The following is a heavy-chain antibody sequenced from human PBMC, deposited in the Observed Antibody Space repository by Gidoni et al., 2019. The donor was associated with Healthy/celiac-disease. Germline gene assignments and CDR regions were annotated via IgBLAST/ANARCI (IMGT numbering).Heavy chain of an antibody. CDR1: GFTFSSYE. CDR2: ISSSGSTI. V-gene: IGHV3-48*03. Sequence: EVQLVESGGGLVQPGGSLRLSCAASGFTFSSYEMNWVRQAPGKGLEWVSYISSSGSTIYYADSVKGRFTISRDNAKNSLYLQMNSLRAEDTAVYYCARLVDTAIVWWGQGTLVTVSS. D-gene: IGHD5-18*01. CDR3: ARLVDTAIVW. J-gene: IGHJ4*02.